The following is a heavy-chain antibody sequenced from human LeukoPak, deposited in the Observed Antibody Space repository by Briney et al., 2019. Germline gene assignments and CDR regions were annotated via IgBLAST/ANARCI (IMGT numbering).Heavy chain of an antibody. V-gene: IGHV3-30*04. Sequence: PGRSLRLSCAASGFTFSSYAMHWVRQAPGKRLEWVAVISYDGSNKYYADSVKGRFTISRDNSKNTLYLQMNSLRAEDTAVYYCARAYCGGDCYSAYWGQGTLVTVSS. D-gene: IGHD2-21*02. CDR3: ARAYCGGDCYSAY. CDR1: GFTFSSYA. J-gene: IGHJ4*03. CDR2: ISYDGSNK.